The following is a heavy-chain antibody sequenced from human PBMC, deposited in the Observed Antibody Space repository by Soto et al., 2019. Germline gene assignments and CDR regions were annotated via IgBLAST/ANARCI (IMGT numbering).Heavy chain of an antibody. V-gene: IGHV4-31*03. CDR3: ASLCSGGSCYYYGMDV. D-gene: IGHD2-15*01. CDR1: GGSISSGGYY. CDR2: IYYSGST. Sequence: SETLSLTCTVSGGSISSGGYYWSWIRQHPGKGLEWIGYIYYSGSTYYNPSLKSRVTISVDTSKKQYSLKLSSVTAADTALYYCASLCSGGSCYYYGMDVWGQGTTVTVSS. J-gene: IGHJ6*02.